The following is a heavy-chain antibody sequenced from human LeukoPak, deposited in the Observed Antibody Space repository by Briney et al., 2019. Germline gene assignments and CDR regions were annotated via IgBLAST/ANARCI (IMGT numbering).Heavy chain of an antibody. CDR3: ARDFAAAGEGVLDY. D-gene: IGHD6-13*01. V-gene: IGHV3-21*01. CDR2: ISSSSSYI. Sequence: GGSLRLSCAASGFNFDDFAMNWVRQAPGKGLEWVSSISSSSSYIYYADSVKGRFTISRDNAKSSLYLQMNSLRAEDTAVYYCARDFAAAGEGVLDYWGQGTLVTVSS. J-gene: IGHJ4*02. CDR1: GFNFDDFA.